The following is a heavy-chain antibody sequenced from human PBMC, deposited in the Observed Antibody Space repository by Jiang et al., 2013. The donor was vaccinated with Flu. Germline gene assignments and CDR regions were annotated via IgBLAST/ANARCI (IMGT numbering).Heavy chain of an antibody. V-gene: IGHV6-1*01. CDR2: TYYRSKWYN. CDR1: GDSVSSNSAA. CDR3: ARGGGVGAARYYYYYGMDV. D-gene: IGHD1-26*01. Sequence: TLSLTCAISGDSVSSNSAAWNWIRQSPSRGLEWLGRTYYRSKWYNDYAVSVKSRITINPDTSKNQFSLQLNSVTPEDTAVYYCARGGGVGAARYYYYYGMDVWGQGTTVTVSS. J-gene: IGHJ6*02.